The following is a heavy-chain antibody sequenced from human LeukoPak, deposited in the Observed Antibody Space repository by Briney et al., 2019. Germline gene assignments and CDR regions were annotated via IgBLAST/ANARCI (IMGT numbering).Heavy chain of an antibody. CDR3: ARNGGNSDFDY. CDR1: GGSISSSSYY. Sequence: SETLSLTCTVSGGSISSSSYYWGWIRQPPGKGLEWIGSIYYSGSTYYNPSLKSRVTISVDKSKKQFSLKLSSVTAADTAVYYCARNGGNSDFDYWGQGTLVTVSS. CDR2: IYYSGST. J-gene: IGHJ4*02. V-gene: IGHV4-39*07. D-gene: IGHD4-23*01.